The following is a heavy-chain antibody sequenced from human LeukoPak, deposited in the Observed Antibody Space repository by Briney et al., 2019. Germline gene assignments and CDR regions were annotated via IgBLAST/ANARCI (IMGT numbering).Heavy chain of an antibody. CDR1: GGSFSGYY. CDR3: ARGQGTVTTH. Sequence: SETLSLTCAVYGGSFSGYYWSWIRQPPGRGLEWIGEINHSGSANYNPSLKSRVTISLDASKNQFSLKLSSVTAADTAVYYCARGQGTVTTHWGQGTLVTVSS. J-gene: IGHJ4*02. D-gene: IGHD4-17*01. CDR2: INHSGSA. V-gene: IGHV4-34*01.